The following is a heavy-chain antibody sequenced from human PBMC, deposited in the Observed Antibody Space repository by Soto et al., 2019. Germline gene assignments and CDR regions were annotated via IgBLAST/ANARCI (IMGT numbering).Heavy chain of an antibody. CDR3: ARHHLRRYLARVQTARGEVY. CDR1: GCTVSSNY. J-gene: IGHJ4*02. V-gene: IGHV3-66*04. D-gene: IGHD3-16*01. Sequence: GGSLRLSCAASGCTVSSNYMSCVRQAPGKGLEWVSVIYSGGSTYYADSVKGRFTISRDNSKNTLYLQMNSLRAEDTAVYYCARHHLRRYLARVQTARGEVYSGQGALVTVSS. CDR2: IYSGGST.